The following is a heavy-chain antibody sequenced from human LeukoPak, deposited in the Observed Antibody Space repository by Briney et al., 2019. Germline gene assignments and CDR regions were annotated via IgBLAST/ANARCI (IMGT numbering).Heavy chain of an antibody. Sequence: GASVKVSCKASGYTFSNYNIHWLRQAPGQGLEWMGIVNPSGDSTNYAQNFQGRVTMTRDTSTSTVYMELSSLRSEDTAVYYCARGRNNILTGYYNVKVSYWAEYFQHWGQGTLVTVSS. V-gene: IGHV1-46*01. J-gene: IGHJ1*01. CDR1: GYTFSNYN. CDR2: VNPSGDST. D-gene: IGHD3-9*01. CDR3: ARGRNNILTGYYNVKVSYWAEYFQH.